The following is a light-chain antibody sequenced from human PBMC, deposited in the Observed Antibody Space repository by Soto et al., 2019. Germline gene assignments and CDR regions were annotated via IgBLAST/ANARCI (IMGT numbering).Light chain of an antibody. CDR1: QDIRNY. V-gene: IGKV1-39*01. Sequence: DIQMTQSPSSLSASVGDRFTITCHASQDIRNYLNWYQQRPGKAPTLLIYAASSLQSGVPSRFRGSGYGTDFALTITSLQPEDFATYYCQQSYNSPPITFGQGTRLEIK. CDR3: QQSYNSPPIT. CDR2: AAS. J-gene: IGKJ5*01.